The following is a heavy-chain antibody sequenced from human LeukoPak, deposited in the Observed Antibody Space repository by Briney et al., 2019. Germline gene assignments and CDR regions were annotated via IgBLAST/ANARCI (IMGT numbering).Heavy chain of an antibody. CDR2: IYYSGST. CDR1: GGSISSYY. V-gene: IGHV4-59*01. D-gene: IGHD3-22*01. Sequence: SETLSLTCTVSGGSISSYYWSWIRQPPGKGLEWIGYIYYSGSTNYNPSLKSRVTISVDTSKNQFSLKLSSVTAADTAVYYCARDDSSGYYPTEFDYWGQGTLVTVSS. J-gene: IGHJ4*02. CDR3: ARDDSSGYYPTEFDY.